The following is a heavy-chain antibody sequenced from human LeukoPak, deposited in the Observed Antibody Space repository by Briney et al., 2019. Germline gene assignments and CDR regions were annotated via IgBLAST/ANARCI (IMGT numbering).Heavy chain of an antibody. CDR3: ATYTQYFGAPGTDY. CDR1: GFTLSKYW. V-gene: IGHV3-7*01. Sequence: GGSQRLSCAASGFTLSKYWMRWVRQSPGKGLEWVASIDKDGSEKQYVESVKGRFTISRDNAKNSLYLQMNSLSAEDTAVYYCATYTQYFGAPGTDYWGQGTLVTVSS. J-gene: IGHJ4*02. CDR2: IDKDGSEK. D-gene: IGHD3-10*01.